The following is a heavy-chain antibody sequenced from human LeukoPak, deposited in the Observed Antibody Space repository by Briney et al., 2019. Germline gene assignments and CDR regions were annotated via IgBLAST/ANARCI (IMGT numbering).Heavy chain of an antibody. D-gene: IGHD4-17*01. V-gene: IGHV4-39*07. J-gene: IGHJ6*03. CDR2: IYYSGNT. Sequence: SETLSLTCTVSGGSISTNSYYWGWIRQPPGKGLEWIGSIYYSGNTYYSPSLKSRVTISLDTSKNQFSLKLTFVTAADTAVYYCARDVLPGGSTVTTAFVSYYYMDVWGKGTTVTVSS. CDR3: ARDVLPGGSTVTTAFVSYYYMDV. CDR1: GGSISTNSYY.